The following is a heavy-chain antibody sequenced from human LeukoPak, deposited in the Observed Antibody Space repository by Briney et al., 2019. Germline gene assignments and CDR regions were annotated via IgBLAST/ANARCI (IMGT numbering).Heavy chain of an antibody. V-gene: IGHV3-48*04. Sequence: PGRSLRLSCAASGFTFSSYGMHWVRQAPGEGLEWVSYISSSGSTIYYADSVKGRFTISRDNAKNSLYLQMNSLRAEDTAVYYCATEPNEQLVEYWGQGTLVTVSS. CDR3: ATEPNEQLVEY. J-gene: IGHJ4*02. CDR1: GFTFSSYG. D-gene: IGHD6-13*01. CDR2: ISSSGSTI.